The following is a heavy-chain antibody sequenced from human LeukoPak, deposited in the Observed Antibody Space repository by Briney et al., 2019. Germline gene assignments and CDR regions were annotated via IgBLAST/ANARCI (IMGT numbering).Heavy chain of an antibody. Sequence: SETLSLTCTVSGGSITTTTYYWGWIRQPPGKGLEWIGSIYYSGNTYYNPSLKSRVTISLDTSKNQFSLKVSSVTAADTAIYYCAKDFSSASYTYYYYYMDVWGKGTTVTVSS. J-gene: IGHJ6*03. D-gene: IGHD6-25*01. CDR3: AKDFSSASYTYYYYYMDV. CDR2: IYYSGNT. V-gene: IGHV4-39*07. CDR1: GGSITTTTYY.